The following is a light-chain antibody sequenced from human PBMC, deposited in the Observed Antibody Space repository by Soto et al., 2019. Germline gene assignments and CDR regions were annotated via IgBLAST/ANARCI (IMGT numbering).Light chain of an antibody. CDR1: SGYVGTYSL. CDR2: EGH. Sequence: QSFLAQPASVSGSPGQSITISCTGASGYVGTYSLVSWYQQHPGKAPKVVIYEGHKRPSGVPDRFSGSTSVNTASLTISGLQTDDEADYYCCLYVGATTYVFGTGTKLTVL. CDR3: CLYVGATTYV. J-gene: IGLJ1*01. V-gene: IGLV2-23*01.